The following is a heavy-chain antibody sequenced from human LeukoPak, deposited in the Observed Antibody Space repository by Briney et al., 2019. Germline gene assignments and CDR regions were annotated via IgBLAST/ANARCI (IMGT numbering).Heavy chain of an antibody. Sequence: GGSLRLSCAASGFTFSSYSMNWVRQAPGKGLEWVSSISSSSSYIYYADSVKGRFTIFGDNAKNSLYLQMNSLRAEDTAVYYCARDHPGSFDAFDIWGQGTMVTVSS. CDR2: ISSSSSYI. CDR3: ARDHPGSFDAFDI. V-gene: IGHV3-21*01. J-gene: IGHJ3*02. D-gene: IGHD6-6*01. CDR1: GFTFSSYS.